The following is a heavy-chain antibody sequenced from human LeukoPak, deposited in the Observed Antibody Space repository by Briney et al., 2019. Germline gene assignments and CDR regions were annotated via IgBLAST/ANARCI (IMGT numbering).Heavy chain of an antibody. J-gene: IGHJ4*02. CDR2: IIPIFGTA. D-gene: IGHD6-13*01. V-gene: IGHV1-69*13. CDR3: ARGDIAAAGTIDY. Sequence: ASVKVSCKASGGTFSSYAISWVRQAPGQGLEWMGGIIPIFGTANYAQKFQGRVTITADESTSTAYMELSSLRSEDTAVYYCARGDIAAAGTIDYWGQGTLVTVS. CDR1: GGTFSSYA.